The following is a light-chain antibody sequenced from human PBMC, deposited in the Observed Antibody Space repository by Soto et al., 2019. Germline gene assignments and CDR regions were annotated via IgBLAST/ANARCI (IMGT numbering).Light chain of an antibody. CDR3: QQYNNWPRT. CDR2: GAS. CDR1: QSVSSD. V-gene: IGKV3-15*01. J-gene: IGKJ1*01. Sequence: EIVMTQSPATLSVSPVERATLSCRASQSVSSDLAWYQRNPGQAPRLLIYGASTRATGIPARFSGSGSGTEFTLTISSLQSEDFAVYYCQQYNNWPRTFGQGTKVDIK.